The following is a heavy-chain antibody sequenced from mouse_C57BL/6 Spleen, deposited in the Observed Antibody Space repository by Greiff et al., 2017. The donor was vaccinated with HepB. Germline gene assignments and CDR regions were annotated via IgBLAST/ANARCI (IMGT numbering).Heavy chain of an antibody. CDR2: IHPNSGST. CDR3: ARRDYDVTFDY. D-gene: IGHD2-4*01. CDR1: GYTFTSYW. Sequence: QVHVKQSGAELVKPGASVKLSCKASGYTFTSYWMHWVKQRPGQGLEWIGMIHPNSGSTNYNEKFKSKATLTVDKSSSTAYVQLSSLTSEDSAVYYCARRDYDVTFDYWGQGTTLTVSS. V-gene: IGHV1-64*01. J-gene: IGHJ2*01.